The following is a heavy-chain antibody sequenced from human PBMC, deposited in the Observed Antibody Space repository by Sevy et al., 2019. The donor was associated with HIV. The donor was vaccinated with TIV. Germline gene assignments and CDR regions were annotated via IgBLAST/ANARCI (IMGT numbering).Heavy chain of an antibody. J-gene: IGHJ6*02. D-gene: IGHD3-22*01. CDR1: GYTFIRYG. CDR3: ARDRNNYDSTGYPKGMDV. V-gene: IGHV1-18*01. Sequence: ASVKVSCKASGYTFIRYGISWVRQAPGQGLEWMGWISGSNGDTNYAQKVQGRVIMTTDTSKSTAYMELRSLRSDDTAVYYCARDRNNYDSTGYPKGMDVWGQGTTVTVSS. CDR2: ISGSNGDT.